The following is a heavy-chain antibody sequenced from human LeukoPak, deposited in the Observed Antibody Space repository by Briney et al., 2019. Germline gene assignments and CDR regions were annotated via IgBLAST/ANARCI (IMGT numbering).Heavy chain of an antibody. CDR1: GVTLSSYW. J-gene: IGHJ6*03. V-gene: IGHV3-74*03. Sequence: GGSLRLSCAASGVTLSSYWMHSVPQAPQKGLVWVSRVKSDGSRRTYTDSVKGRFTISRDNAKNRLYLQINSLRDEDTAVYYCSREAYITDFWSGSHYYYMDVWGKGTTVTVSS. D-gene: IGHD3-3*01. CDR3: SREAYITDFWSGSHYYYMDV. CDR2: VKSDGSRR.